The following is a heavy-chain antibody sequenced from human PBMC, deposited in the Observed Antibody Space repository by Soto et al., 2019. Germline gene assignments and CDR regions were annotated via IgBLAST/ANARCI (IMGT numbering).Heavy chain of an antibody. D-gene: IGHD4-17*01. CDR2: IYYSGST. CDR1: GGSISSYY. J-gene: IGHJ6*02. CDR3: ARTVTGTEAYYIMDV. Sequence: ASETLSLTCTVSGGSISSYYWSRIRQPPGKGLEWIGYIYYSGSTNYNPSLKSRVTISVDTSKKQLSLKVSSVTAADTAVYYCARTVTGTEAYYIMDVWGQGTTVTVSS. V-gene: IGHV4-59*01.